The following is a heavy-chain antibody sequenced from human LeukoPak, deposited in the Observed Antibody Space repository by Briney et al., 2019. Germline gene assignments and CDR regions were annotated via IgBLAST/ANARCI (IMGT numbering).Heavy chain of an antibody. CDR1: GYSFTSYW. CDR2: IYPGDSDT. CDR3: ARHPWGYSSSSGAFDI. V-gene: IGHV5-51*01. J-gene: IGHJ3*02. Sequence: GESLKISCKGSGYSFTSYWIGWVRQMPGKGLEWMGIIYPGDSDTRYSPSFQGQVTISADKSISTAYLQWSSLKASDTAMYYCARHPWGYSSSSGAFDIWGQGTMVTVSS. D-gene: IGHD6-6*01.